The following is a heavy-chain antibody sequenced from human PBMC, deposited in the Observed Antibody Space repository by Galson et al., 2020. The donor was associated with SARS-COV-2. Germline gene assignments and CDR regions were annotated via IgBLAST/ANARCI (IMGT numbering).Heavy chain of an antibody. J-gene: IGHJ4*02. V-gene: IGHV4-4*07. D-gene: IGHD2-2*01. Sequence: SETLSLTCTVSGGSISSYYWSWIRQPAGKGLEWIGRIYTSGSTNYNPSLKSRVTMSVDTSKNQFSLKLSSVTAADTAVYYCARDQDCSSTSCYGGSYYYFDYWGQGTLVTVSS. CDR1: GGSISSYY. CDR2: IYTSGST. CDR3: ARDQDCSSTSCYGGSYYYFDY.